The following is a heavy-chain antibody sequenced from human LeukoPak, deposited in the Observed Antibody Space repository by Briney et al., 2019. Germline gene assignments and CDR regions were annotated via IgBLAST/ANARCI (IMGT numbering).Heavy chain of an antibody. CDR3: ARGAGGAFDY. D-gene: IGHD3-10*01. J-gene: IGHJ4*02. Sequence: GGSLRLSCAASGFTFSSYWMSWVRQAPGKGLEWVSSISSSSSYIYYADSVKGRFTISRDNAKNSLYLQMNSLRAEDTAVYYCARGAGGAFDYWGQGTLVTVSS. V-gene: IGHV3-21*01. CDR1: GFTFSSYW. CDR2: ISSSSSYI.